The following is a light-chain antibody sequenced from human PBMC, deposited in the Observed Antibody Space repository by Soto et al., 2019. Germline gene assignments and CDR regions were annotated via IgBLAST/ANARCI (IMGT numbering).Light chain of an antibody. CDR2: GAS. V-gene: IGKV3-15*01. CDR1: QSVSSD. J-gene: IGKJ1*01. Sequence: EIVMTQSPATLSVSPGERATLSCRASQSVSSDLAWYQQQPGLGPRLLIYGASTRATGIPARFSGSGSGTEFTLTISSLQSEDFAVYYCQQYNNWPLWTFGQGTKVEIK. CDR3: QQYNNWPLWT.